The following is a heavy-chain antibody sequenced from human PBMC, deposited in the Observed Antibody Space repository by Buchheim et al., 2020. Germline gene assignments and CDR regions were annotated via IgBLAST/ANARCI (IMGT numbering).Heavy chain of an antibody. CDR1: GFTFSSYW. V-gene: IGHV3-74*01. Sequence: EVQLVESGGGLVQPGGSLRLPCAASGFTFSSYWMHWVRQAPGKGLVWVSRINSDGSSTSYADSVKGRFTISRDNAKNTLYLQMNSLRAEDTAVYYCARGGMAIVVVPAAIPGRYYGMDVWGQGTT. J-gene: IGHJ6*02. CDR2: INSDGSST. CDR3: ARGGMAIVVVPAAIPGRYYGMDV. D-gene: IGHD2-2*03.